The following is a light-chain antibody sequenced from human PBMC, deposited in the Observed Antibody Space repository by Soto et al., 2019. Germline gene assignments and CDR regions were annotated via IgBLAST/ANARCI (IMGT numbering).Light chain of an antibody. J-gene: IGLJ3*02. Sequence: QSVVTQPPSVSGTPGQGVIISCSNVGRHEVSWYQQVPGMAPKLLIHTTSQRPSGVPDRFSGSKSANTASLTVSGLQAEDEAFYYCSSTAGNNNLVFGGGTKLTVL. CDR1: NVGRHE. V-gene: IGLV1-44*01. CDR2: TTS. CDR3: SSTAGNNNLV.